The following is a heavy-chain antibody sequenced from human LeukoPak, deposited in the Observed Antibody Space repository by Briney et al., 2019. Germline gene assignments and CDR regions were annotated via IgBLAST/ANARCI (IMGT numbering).Heavy chain of an antibody. CDR3: AREETFSYGNSGRYYYYYMDV. CDR1: GFTFSTYE. J-gene: IGHJ6*03. D-gene: IGHD4-23*01. CDR2: ISSSGSTI. Sequence: GGSLRLSCAASGFTFSTYEMNWVRQAPGKGLEWGSYISSSGSTIYYADSVKGRFTISRHKSKNSLYLQMNSLRAEDTAVYYCAREETFSYGNSGRYYYYYMDVWGKGTTVTVSS. V-gene: IGHV3-48*03.